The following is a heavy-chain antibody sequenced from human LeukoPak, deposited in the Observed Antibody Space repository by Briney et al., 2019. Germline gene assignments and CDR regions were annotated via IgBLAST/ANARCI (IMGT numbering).Heavy chain of an antibody. CDR3: ASGYCSSTSCPTN. D-gene: IGHD2-2*03. Sequence: SETLSLTCAVSGYSISSGYFWGWIRQPPGKGLEWIGSIYHSGSTYYNPSLKSRVTISVDTSKNQFSLKLSSVTAADTAVYYCASGYCSSTSCPTNWGQGTLVTVSS. CDR2: IYHSGST. J-gene: IGHJ4*02. CDR1: GYSISSGYF. V-gene: IGHV4-38-2*01.